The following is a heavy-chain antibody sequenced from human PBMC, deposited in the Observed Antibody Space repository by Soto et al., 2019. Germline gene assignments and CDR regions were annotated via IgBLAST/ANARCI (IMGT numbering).Heavy chain of an antibody. V-gene: IGHV3-7*01. J-gene: IGHJ4*02. CDR2: IKQDGSEK. Sequence: LGLSCAASGFTFSSYLMSWVRQAPVKGLEWVANIKQDGSEKYYVDSVKGRFTISRDNAKNSLYLQMNSLRAEDTAVYYCARSRNYYDSSGYYHSSFDYWGQGTLVTVSS. CDR3: ARSRNYYDSSGYYHSSFDY. D-gene: IGHD3-22*01. CDR1: GFTFSSYL.